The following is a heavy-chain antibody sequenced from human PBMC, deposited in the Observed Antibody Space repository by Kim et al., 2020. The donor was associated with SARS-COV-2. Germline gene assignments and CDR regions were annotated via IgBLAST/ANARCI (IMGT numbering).Heavy chain of an antibody. J-gene: IGHJ4*02. D-gene: IGHD2-15*01. V-gene: IGHV1-46*01. Sequence: ASVKVSCKASGYSFTNYYIHWIRQAPGQGLEWMGIINPSDATLIYAQKFQDRVTMTRDTSTTTVYMELRSLRSEDTAVYYCARGYCGGGSCYSFDSWGQGTLVAVSS. CDR2: INPSDATL. CDR1: GYSFTNYY. CDR3: ARGYCGGGSCYSFDS.